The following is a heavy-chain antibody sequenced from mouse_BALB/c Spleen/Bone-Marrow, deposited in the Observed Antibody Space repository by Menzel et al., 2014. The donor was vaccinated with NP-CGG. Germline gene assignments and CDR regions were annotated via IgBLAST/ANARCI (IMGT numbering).Heavy chain of an antibody. CDR3: ARSGSSSGYFDY. Sequence: DVQLVESGGGLVQPGGSRKLSCAASGFTFGSFGMHWVRQAPEKGLEWVAYISRGSSTIYYADTVMGRFTISRDNPKNTLFLQMTSLRSEDTAMYYCARSGSSSGYFDYWGQGTTLTVSS. V-gene: IGHV5-17*02. D-gene: IGHD1-1*01. CDR2: ISRGSSTI. J-gene: IGHJ2*01. CDR1: GFTFGSFG.